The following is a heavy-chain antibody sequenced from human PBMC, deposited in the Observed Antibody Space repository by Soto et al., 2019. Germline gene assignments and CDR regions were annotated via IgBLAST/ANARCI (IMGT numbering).Heavy chain of an antibody. D-gene: IGHD3-22*01. CDR3: ARGQGSTDSSGYSFDY. V-gene: IGHV4-34*01. CDR2: INHSGST. Sequence: SETLSLTCAVYGGSFSGYYWSWIRQPPGKGLEWIGEINHSGSTNYNPSLKSRVTISVDTSKNQFSLKLSSVTAADTAVYYCARGQGSTDSSGYSFDYWGQGTLVTVSS. J-gene: IGHJ4*02. CDR1: GGSFSGYY.